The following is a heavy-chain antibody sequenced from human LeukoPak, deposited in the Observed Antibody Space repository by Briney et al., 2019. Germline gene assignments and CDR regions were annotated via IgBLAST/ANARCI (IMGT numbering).Heavy chain of an antibody. CDR2: INPNSGGT. Sequence: ASVKVSCKASGYTFTGYYMHWVRQAPGQGLEWMGWINPNSGGTNYAQKFQGWVTMTRDTSISTAYMELSRLRSDDTAVYYCARSLLRDYYYYYGMDVWGQGTTVTVSS. D-gene: IGHD3-22*01. J-gene: IGHJ6*02. CDR3: ARSLLRDYYYYYGMDV. V-gene: IGHV1-2*04. CDR1: GYTFTGYY.